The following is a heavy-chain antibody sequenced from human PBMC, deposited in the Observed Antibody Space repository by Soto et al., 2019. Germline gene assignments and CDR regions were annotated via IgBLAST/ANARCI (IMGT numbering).Heavy chain of an antibody. V-gene: IGHV1-8*01. D-gene: IGHD6-13*01. Sequence: GASVKVSCKASGYTFTSYDINWVRQATGQGLEWMGWMNPNSGNTGYAQKFQGRVTMTRNNSISTAYMELSSLRSEDTAVYYCARVLRYSSSWYSKYYYLGMDVWGQGTTVNVSS. J-gene: IGHJ6*02. CDR1: GYTFTSYD. CDR3: ARVLRYSSSWYSKYYYLGMDV. CDR2: MNPNSGNT.